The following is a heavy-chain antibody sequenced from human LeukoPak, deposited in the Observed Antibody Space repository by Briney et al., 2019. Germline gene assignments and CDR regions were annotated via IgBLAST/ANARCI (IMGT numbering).Heavy chain of an antibody. Sequence: SQTLSLTCTVSGGSVSSSNFYWAWIRQPPGKGLEWIGSIYYTGNTFYNPSLKSRGTLSIDTSKNQFSLKLTSVTAADTAVYYCATDYGDYVGASHIWGQGTMVTVSS. CDR2: IYYTGNT. CDR1: GGSVSSSNFY. CDR3: ATDYGDYVGASHI. D-gene: IGHD4-17*01. J-gene: IGHJ3*02. V-gene: IGHV4-39*07.